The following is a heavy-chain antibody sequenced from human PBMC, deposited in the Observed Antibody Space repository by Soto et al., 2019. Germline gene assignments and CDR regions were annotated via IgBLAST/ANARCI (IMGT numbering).Heavy chain of an antibody. V-gene: IGHV2-70*04. Sequence: SGPTLVNPTQTLTLTCSFSGFSLSTSGMRVNWIRQPPGRALEWLARIDWNDSTFYNKSLRTRLTISKDTSENQVVLIMTNMDPADTGTYFCERMGSVDDYWGQGTLVTVSS. J-gene: IGHJ4*02. CDR2: IDWNDST. CDR3: ERMGSVDDY. CDR1: GFSLSTSGMR. D-gene: IGHD3-10*01.